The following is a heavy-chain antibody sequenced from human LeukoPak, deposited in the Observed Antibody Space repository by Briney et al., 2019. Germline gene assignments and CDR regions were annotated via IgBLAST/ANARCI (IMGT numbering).Heavy chain of an antibody. V-gene: IGHV3-7*01. CDR1: GFTFGYYW. CDR2: IGPDGSEK. D-gene: IGHD1-1*01. J-gene: IGHJ4*02. Sequence: GGSLRLSCAVSGFTFGYYWMSWVRQAPGTGLEWVANIGPDGSEKYYVDSVKGRFTISRDNAKSSLFLQMNSLRDEDTAVYYCACGLRGTYWGQGTLVTVSS. CDR3: ACGLRGTY.